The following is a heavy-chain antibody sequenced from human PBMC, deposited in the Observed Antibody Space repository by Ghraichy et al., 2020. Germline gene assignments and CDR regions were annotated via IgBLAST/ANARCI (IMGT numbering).Heavy chain of an antibody. CDR3: ARDWGSAWPHAP. V-gene: IGHV6-1*01. Sequence: SQTLSLTCAISGDSVSSNSYAWNWIRLSPSRGLEWLGRAYYRSKWYNDYAVSVKGLITINADTSKNQFSLELNSVTPEQTAVYYCARDWGSAWPHAPWGQGILVSVSS. J-gene: IGHJ5*02. D-gene: IGHD6-19*01. CDR1: GDSVSSNSYA. CDR2: AYYRSKWYN.